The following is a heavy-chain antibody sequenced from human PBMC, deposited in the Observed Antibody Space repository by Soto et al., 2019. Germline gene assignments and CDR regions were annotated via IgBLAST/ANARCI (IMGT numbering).Heavy chain of an antibody. J-gene: IGHJ4*02. CDR1: GGSHSGYY. Sequence: ETLSLTCVVNGGSHSGYYWNWIRQPPGKGLEWIGEIDHSGNSNYNPSLKSRVTISVDTSKNQFSLKLSFVTAADTAVYFCTLGWYSFDFWGQGTLVTVS. CDR2: IDHSGNS. V-gene: IGHV4-34*01. CDR3: TLGWYSFDF. D-gene: IGHD6-19*01.